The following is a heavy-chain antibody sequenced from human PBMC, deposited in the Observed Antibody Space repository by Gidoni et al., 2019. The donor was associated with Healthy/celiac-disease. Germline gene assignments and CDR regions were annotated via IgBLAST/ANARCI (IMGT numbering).Heavy chain of an antibody. CDR1: GITFDDYT. Sequence: EVQLVESGAGLVQPGRSLRLSCAASGITFDDYTMHWVRQSPGQGLEWVSCISGNSGSIGYADSVKGRVTISRDNAKHSLYLQMNSLRAEDTALYYCAKDPDYYGSGFDYWGQGTLVTVSS. CDR3: AKDPDYYGSGFDY. V-gene: IGHV3-9*01. D-gene: IGHD3-10*01. CDR2: ISGNSGSI. J-gene: IGHJ4*02.